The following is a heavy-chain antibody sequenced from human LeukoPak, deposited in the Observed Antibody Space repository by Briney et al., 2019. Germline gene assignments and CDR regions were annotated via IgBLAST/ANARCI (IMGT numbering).Heavy chain of an antibody. D-gene: IGHD3-10*01. CDR3: VRERHYIGKREVHFPY. Sequence: PGGSLRLSCAVSAFTFSSYSMNWVRQAPGEGLEWVSSISSSGSYIYYEDSVKGRFTISRDNAKNSLYLQMNCLRVEDTAVYYCVRERHYIGKREVHFPYWGQGALVTVSS. V-gene: IGHV3-21*06. CDR1: AFTFSSYS. CDR2: ISSSGSYI. J-gene: IGHJ4*02.